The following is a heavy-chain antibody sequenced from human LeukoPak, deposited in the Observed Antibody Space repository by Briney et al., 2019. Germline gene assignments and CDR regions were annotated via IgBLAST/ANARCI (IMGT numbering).Heavy chain of an antibody. D-gene: IGHD2-2*01. J-gene: IGHJ5*02. V-gene: IGHV4-30-2*01. CDR1: GGSISSGGYS. CDR2: IYHSGST. Sequence: PSETLSLTCAASGGSISSGGYSWSWIRQPPGKGLEWIGYIYHSGSTYYNPSLKSRVTISVDRSKNQFSLKLSSVTAADTAVYYCVRHEGGCSTSSCYFSGAIDPWGQGSPVTVSS. CDR3: VRHEGGCSTSSCYFSGAIDP.